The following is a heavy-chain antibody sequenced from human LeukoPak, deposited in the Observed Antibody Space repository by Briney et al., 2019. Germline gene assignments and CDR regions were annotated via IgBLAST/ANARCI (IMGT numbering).Heavy chain of an antibody. V-gene: IGHV3-23*01. CDR2: ISGSGGST. CDR3: AIHCSSTSCLSY. J-gene: IGHJ4*02. CDR1: GFTFSSYA. D-gene: IGHD2-2*01. Sequence: GGSLRLSCAASGFTFSSYAMSWVRQAPGKGLEWVSAISGSGGSTYYADSVKGRFTISRDNSKNTLYLQMNSLRAEDTAVYYCAIHCSSTSCLSYWGQGTLVTVSS.